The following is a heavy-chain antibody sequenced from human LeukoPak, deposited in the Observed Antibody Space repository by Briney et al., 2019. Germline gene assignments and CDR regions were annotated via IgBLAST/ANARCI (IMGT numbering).Heavy chain of an antibody. J-gene: IGHJ4*02. CDR2: ISGHNGNT. Sequence: ASVKVSCRASGYTFTSYGITWVRQAPGQGLEWMGWISGHNGNTNYAQKFQGRVTMTTDTSAGTAYMELRSLRSDDTAVFYCARADSYSSGHPRGGYWGQGTLVTVSS. CDR3: ARADSYSSGHPRGGY. D-gene: IGHD6-19*01. CDR1: GYTFTSYG. V-gene: IGHV1-18*01.